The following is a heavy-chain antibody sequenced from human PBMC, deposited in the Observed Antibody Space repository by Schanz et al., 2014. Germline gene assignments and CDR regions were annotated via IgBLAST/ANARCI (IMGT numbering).Heavy chain of an antibody. Sequence: QVQLVQSGGEVKTPGASVKVSCKASGYTFTRSGISWVRQAPGQGLEWMGWIGGSDGNTNFAQKFQGRGTMTTDTSTSTVYMELRSLTSDDSAVYYCARDRDQWDGNYLDSCGQGTLVTVSS. CDR2: IGGSDGNT. CDR3: ARDRDQWDGNYLDS. V-gene: IGHV1-18*01. CDR1: GYTFTRSG. D-gene: IGHD1-26*01. J-gene: IGHJ4*02.